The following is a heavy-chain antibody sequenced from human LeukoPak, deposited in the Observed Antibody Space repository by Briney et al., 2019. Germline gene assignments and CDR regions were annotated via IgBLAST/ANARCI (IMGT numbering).Heavy chain of an antibody. CDR2: IYYSGST. CDR1: GGSISSGGYY. D-gene: IGHD3-3*01. V-gene: IGHV4-31*03. CDR3: AKSPDNPSYYDFWSGYSGWFDP. Sequence: SENLSLTCTVSGGSISSGGYYWSWICQHPGKGLEWIGYIYYSGSTYYNPSLKSRVTISVDTSKNQFSLKLSSVTAADTAVYYCAKSPDNPSYYDFWSGYSGWFDPWGQGTLVTVSS. J-gene: IGHJ5*02.